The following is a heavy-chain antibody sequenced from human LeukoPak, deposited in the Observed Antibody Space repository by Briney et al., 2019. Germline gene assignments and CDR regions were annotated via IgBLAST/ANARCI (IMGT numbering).Heavy chain of an antibody. Sequence: GGSLRLSCAASGFTFSSSGMSWVRQAPGKGLEWLSAIRGSGDSTYYADSVKGRFTISRDNAKNSLYLQMNSLRAEDTAVYYCAELGITMIGGVWGKGTTVTISS. CDR1: GFTFSSSG. J-gene: IGHJ6*04. CDR3: AELGITMIGGV. CDR2: IRGSGDST. D-gene: IGHD3-10*02. V-gene: IGHV3-23*01.